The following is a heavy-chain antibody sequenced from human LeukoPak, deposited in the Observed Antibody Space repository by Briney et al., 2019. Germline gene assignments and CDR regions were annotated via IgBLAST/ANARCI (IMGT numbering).Heavy chain of an antibody. V-gene: IGHV1-46*01. Sequence: ASVKVSCKASGYTFTNYYIHWVRQAPGQGLEWTGIINPSGGSTSYAQKFQGRVTMTRDTSTSTVYMELSSLRSEDTAVYYCAREGPYSDSSRSRFDYWGQGALVTVSS. J-gene: IGHJ4*02. CDR2: INPSGGST. CDR3: AREGPYSDSSRSRFDY. D-gene: IGHD6-6*01. CDR1: GYTFTNYY.